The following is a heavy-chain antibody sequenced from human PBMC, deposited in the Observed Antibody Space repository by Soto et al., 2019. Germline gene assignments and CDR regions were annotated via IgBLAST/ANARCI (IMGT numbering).Heavy chain of an antibody. CDR2: IYHSGST. J-gene: IGHJ4*02. CDR3: ARGNVVANDY. CDR1: GGSISSGGYS. Sequence: QLQLQESCSGLVKPSQTLSLTCAVSGGSISSGGYSWSWIRQPPGKGLEWIGYIYHSGSTYYNPSLKSRVTISADRSKNQFSLKLSSVTAADTAVYYCARGNVVANDYWGQGTLVTVSS. D-gene: IGHD2-21*01. V-gene: IGHV4-30-2*01.